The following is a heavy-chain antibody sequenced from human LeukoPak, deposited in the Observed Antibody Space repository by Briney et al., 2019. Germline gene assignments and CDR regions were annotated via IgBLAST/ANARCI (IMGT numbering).Heavy chain of an antibody. CDR2: IWYDGSNK. D-gene: IGHD6-13*01. J-gene: IGHJ4*02. Sequence: GGSLRLSCAASGFTFSSYGMHWVRQAPGKGLEWVAVIWYDGSNKYYADSVKGRFTIARDNSKNTLYLQMNSLRAEDTAVYYCARDERYSSSYDYWGQGTLVTVSS. CDR1: GFTFSSYG. V-gene: IGHV3-33*01. CDR3: ARDERYSSSYDY.